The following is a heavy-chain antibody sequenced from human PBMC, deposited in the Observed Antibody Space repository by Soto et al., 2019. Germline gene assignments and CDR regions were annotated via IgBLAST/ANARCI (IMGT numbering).Heavy chain of an antibody. CDR1: GFTFSTYG. CDR3: AKDATYSSGATYYFDY. V-gene: IGHV3-23*01. J-gene: IGHJ4*02. CDR2: VSAGARDT. D-gene: IGHD6-19*01. Sequence: GGSLRLSCAASGFTFSTYGMNWVRQAPGKGLEWVAGVSAGARDTSYAGSVKGRFTISRDNFKDTLYLQMNSLRAEDTALYYCAKDATYSSGATYYFDYWGQGTLVTVSS.